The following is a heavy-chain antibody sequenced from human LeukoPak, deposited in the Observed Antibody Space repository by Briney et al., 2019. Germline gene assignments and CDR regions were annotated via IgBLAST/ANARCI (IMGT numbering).Heavy chain of an antibody. V-gene: IGHV3-23*01. CDR1: GFTFSSHA. CDR3: ARDRPIAAAGKRFDY. D-gene: IGHD6-13*01. J-gene: IGHJ4*02. CDR2: ISGSGGST. Sequence: GGSLRLSCAASGFTFSSHAMSWVRQAPGKGLEWVSAISGSGGSTYYADSVKGRFTISGDNSKNTLYLQMNSLRAEDTAVYYCARDRPIAAAGKRFDYWGQGTLVTVSS.